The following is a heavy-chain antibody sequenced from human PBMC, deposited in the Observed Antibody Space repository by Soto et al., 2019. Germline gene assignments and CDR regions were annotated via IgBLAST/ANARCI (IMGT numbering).Heavy chain of an antibody. CDR1: GFTFSGSH. CDR2: IANKDDSYAT. CDR3: VPFFPDGSGYYGMDV. D-gene: IGHD3-10*01. Sequence: EVQLVESGAGLVQPGVSLKLSCAASGFTFSGSHMHWVRQASGKGLEWVGRIANKDDSYATAYGASVKGRLTIPRVDSXXXXXXXXXXXXXXXXAXYYCVPFFPDGSGYYGMDVWGQGTTVTVSS. J-gene: IGHJ6*02. V-gene: IGHV3-73*02.